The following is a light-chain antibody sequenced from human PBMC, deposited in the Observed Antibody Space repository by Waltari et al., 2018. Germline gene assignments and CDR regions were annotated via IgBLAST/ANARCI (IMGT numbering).Light chain of an antibody. Sequence: DIVLTQSPGTLSLSPGERATLPCRASQSGNRYLAWYQHKPGQAPRPLIYDASNRATGIPARFSGSGSGTDFTLTVSSLGPEDFAVYYCQQRANWPPVTFGQGTKVEIK. CDR3: QQRANWPPVT. V-gene: IGKV3-11*01. CDR2: DAS. J-gene: IGKJ1*01. CDR1: QSGNRY.